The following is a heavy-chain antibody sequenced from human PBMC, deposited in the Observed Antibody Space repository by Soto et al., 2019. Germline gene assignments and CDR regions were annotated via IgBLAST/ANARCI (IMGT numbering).Heavy chain of an antibody. V-gene: IGHV3-33*01. D-gene: IGHD1-20*01. CDR1: GFTFPSVA. Sequence: GGSLRLSCAASGFTFPSVAMHWRRQAPGKGLEWVAAIWGDGSTEKYADSVKGRFAISRDNSKNTLYLQMNSLRAEDTAVYYCARSGNCREDNCNLRGPYDSWGQGXLVTVSS. CDR2: IWGDGSTE. CDR3: ARSGNCREDNCNLRGPYDS. J-gene: IGHJ4*02.